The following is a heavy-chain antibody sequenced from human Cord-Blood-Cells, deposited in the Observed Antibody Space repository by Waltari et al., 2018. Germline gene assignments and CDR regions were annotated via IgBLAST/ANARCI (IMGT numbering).Heavy chain of an antibody. V-gene: IGHV3-21*01. D-gene: IGHD6-13*01. Sequence: EVQLVESGGGLVKPGGSLRLSCAASGFTFSSYSMNWVRQAPGKGLEWVSSISSSSSYIYYADSGKGRFTISRDNAKNSLYLQMNSLRAEDTAVYYCARDIAAAGTDYWGQGTLVTVSS. J-gene: IGHJ4*02. CDR2: ISSSSSYI. CDR1: GFTFSSYS. CDR3: ARDIAAAGTDY.